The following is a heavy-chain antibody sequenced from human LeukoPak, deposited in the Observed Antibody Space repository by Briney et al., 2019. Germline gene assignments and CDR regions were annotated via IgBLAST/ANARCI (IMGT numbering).Heavy chain of an antibody. J-gene: IGHJ4*02. CDR3: ARHRGPRTWVDY. CDR1: GGSISDTSYY. D-gene: IGHD1-7*01. CDR2: IYYSGST. Sequence: NPSETLSLTCTVSGGSISDTSYYWGWIRQPPGKGLEWIGNIYYSGSTNYNPSLESRVTISVDTSKNQFSLKMTSVNAADTAVYYRARHRGPRTWVDYWGQGTLVTVSS. V-gene: IGHV4-39*01.